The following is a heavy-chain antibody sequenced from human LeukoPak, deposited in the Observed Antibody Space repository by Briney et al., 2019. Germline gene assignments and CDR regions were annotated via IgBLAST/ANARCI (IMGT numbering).Heavy chain of an antibody. V-gene: IGHV4-59*08. Sequence: SETLSLTCTVSGGSISSYYWSWIRQPPGKGLEWIGYIYYSGSTNYSPSLKSRVTISVDTSKNQFSLKLSSVTAADTAVYYCARQGGATTPWGQGTLVTVSS. CDR3: ARQGGATTP. CDR1: GGSISSYY. CDR2: IYYSGST. J-gene: IGHJ5*02. D-gene: IGHD1-26*01.